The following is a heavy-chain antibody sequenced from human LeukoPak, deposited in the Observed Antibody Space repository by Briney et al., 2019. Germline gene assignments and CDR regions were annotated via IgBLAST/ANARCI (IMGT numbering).Heavy chain of an antibody. J-gene: IGHJ4*02. D-gene: IGHD1-14*01. V-gene: IGHV3-23*01. CDR1: GFTFSNYD. CDR2: ISGSGGNT. CDR3: ANHRGGPDRYFDY. Sequence: GGSLRLSCAASGFTFSNYDMSWVRQAPGKGLQWVSSISGSGGNTYYADSVKGRFTISRDNSKNTLYLQISSLTAEDTAVYYCANHRGGPDRYFDYWGQGTLVTVSS.